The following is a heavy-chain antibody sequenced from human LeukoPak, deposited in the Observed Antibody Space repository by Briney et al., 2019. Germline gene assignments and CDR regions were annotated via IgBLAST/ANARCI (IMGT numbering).Heavy chain of an antibody. V-gene: IGHV5-51*01. CDR3: ARSDQLRWFGDPRRPYYYGMDV. D-gene: IGHD3-10*01. CDR1: GYSFPEYW. Sequence: GESLKISCKASGYSFPEYWIGWVRQMPGKGLEWVGIIYPGGSDTRYRPSFQGQVTISADKSISTAYLQWNSLKASDTAMYYCARSDQLRWFGDPRRPYYYGMDVWGQGTTVTVSS. CDR2: IYPGGSDT. J-gene: IGHJ6*02.